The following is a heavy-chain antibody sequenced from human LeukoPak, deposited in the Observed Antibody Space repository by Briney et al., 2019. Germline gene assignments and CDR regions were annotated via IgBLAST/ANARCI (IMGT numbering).Heavy chain of an antibody. CDR2: IYYSGST. Sequence: SETLSLTCTVSGGSISSGGYYWSWIRQHPGKGLEWIGYIYYSGSTYYNPFLKSRVTISVDTSKNQFSLKLSSATAADTAVYYCAREIYGDYFDYWGQGTLVTVSS. D-gene: IGHD4-17*01. CDR1: GGSISSGGYY. V-gene: IGHV4-31*03. J-gene: IGHJ4*02. CDR3: AREIYGDYFDY.